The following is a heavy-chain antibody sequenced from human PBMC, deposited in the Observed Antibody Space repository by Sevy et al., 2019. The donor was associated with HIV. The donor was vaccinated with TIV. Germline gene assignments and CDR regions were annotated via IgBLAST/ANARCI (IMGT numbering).Heavy chain of an antibody. CDR3: ASELVVVVAATTDY. V-gene: IGHV3-21*01. CDR2: ISSSSSYI. J-gene: IGHJ4*02. D-gene: IGHD2-15*01. CDR1: GFTFSSYS. Sequence: GGSLRLSCAASGFTFSSYSMNWVRQAPGKGLEWVSSISSSSSYIYYADSVKGRFTISRDNAKNSLYLQMNSLRAEDTAVYYCASELVVVVAATTDYWGQGTLVTVSS.